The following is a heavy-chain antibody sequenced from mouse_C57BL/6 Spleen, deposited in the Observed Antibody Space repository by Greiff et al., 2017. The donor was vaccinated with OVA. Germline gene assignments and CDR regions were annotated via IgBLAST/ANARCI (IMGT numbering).Heavy chain of an antibody. V-gene: IGHV5-16*01. CDR3: ARGGDYYGYAMDY. J-gene: IGHJ4*01. D-gene: IGHD1-1*01. CDR2: INHDGSST. Sequence: DVMLVESEGGLVQPGSSMKLSCTASGFTFSDYYMAWVRQVPEKGLEWVANINHDGSSTYYLDSLKSRFIISRDNAKNILYLQMSSLKSEDTATYYCARGGDYYGYAMDYWGQGTSVTVSS. CDR1: GFTFSDYY.